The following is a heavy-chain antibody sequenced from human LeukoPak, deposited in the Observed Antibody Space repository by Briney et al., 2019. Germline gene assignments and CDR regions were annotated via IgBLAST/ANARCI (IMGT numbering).Heavy chain of an antibody. CDR1: GFTFSSYE. D-gene: IGHD4-17*01. J-gene: IGHJ2*01. V-gene: IGHV3-48*03. Sequence: GGSLILSCAASGFTFSSYEMNWVRQAPGKGLEWVSYISSSGSTIYYADSVKGRFTISRDNAKNSLYLQMNSLRAEDTTIYYCARSQGGDWYFDLWGRGTLVTVSS. CDR2: ISSSGSTI. CDR3: ARSQGGDWYFDL.